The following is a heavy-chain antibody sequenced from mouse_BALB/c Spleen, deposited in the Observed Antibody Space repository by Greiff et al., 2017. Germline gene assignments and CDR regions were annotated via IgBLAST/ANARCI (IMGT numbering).Heavy chain of an antibody. CDR3: ARRLDSSYAMDY. J-gene: IGHJ4*01. V-gene: IGHV1-67*01. D-gene: IGHD2-13*01. CDR1: GYTFTDYA. Sequence: VKLMESGPELVRPGVSVKISCKGSGYTFTDYAMHWVKQSHAKSLEWIGVISTYYGNTNYNQKFKGKATMTVDKSSSTAYMELARLTSEDSAIYYCARRLDSSYAMDYWGQGTSVTVSS. CDR2: ISTYYGNT.